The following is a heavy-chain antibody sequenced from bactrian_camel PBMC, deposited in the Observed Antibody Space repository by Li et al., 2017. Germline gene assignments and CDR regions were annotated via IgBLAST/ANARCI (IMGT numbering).Heavy chain of an antibody. CDR1: GSDYSRYS. D-gene: IGHD6*01. J-gene: IGHJ4*01. Sequence: LVESGGGLVQPGGSLRLSCAASGSDYSRYSMAWCRQAPGKERVEVAALRTDGVTHYAVSVKVRFAHSRDNAKNTLYLQLNSLKTEDMAMYYCAKTGDGGSWGEYNYWGQGTQVTVS. V-gene: IGHV3S53*01. CDR3: AKTGDGGSWGEYNY. CDR2: LRTDGVT.